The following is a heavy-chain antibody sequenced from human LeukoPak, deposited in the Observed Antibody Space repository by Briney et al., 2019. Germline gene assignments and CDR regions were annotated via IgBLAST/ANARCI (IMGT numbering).Heavy chain of an antibody. Sequence: GESLKISCKGSGYSFTSYWIGWVRQMPGKGLEWIGIIYPADSDTRYNPSFQGQVTFSADKSISTAYLQWSSLKASDTALYYCARRPGHPTRIAAAARSFAIWGQGTMVTVSS. V-gene: IGHV5-51*01. J-gene: IGHJ3*02. CDR1: GYSFTSYW. D-gene: IGHD6-13*01. CDR2: IYPADSDT. CDR3: ARRPGHPTRIAAAARSFAI.